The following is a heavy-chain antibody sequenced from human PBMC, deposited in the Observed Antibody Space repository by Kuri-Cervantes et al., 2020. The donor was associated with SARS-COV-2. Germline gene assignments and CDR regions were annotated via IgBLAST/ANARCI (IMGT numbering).Heavy chain of an antibody. CDR3: AKPEAAGPFYYGMDV. J-gene: IGHJ6*02. CDR1: GFTFSSYA. Sequence: GESLKISCAASGFTFSSYAMSWVRQAPGKGLEWVSAISGSGGSTYYADSVKGRFTIFRDNSKNTLYLQMNSLRAEDTAVYYCAKPEAAGPFYYGMDVWGQGTTVTVSS. CDR2: ISGSGGST. V-gene: IGHV3-23*01. D-gene: IGHD6-13*01.